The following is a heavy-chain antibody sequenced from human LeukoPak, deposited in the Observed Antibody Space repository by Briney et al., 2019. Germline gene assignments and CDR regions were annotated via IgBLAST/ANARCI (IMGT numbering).Heavy chain of an antibody. CDR2: IYTSGST. CDR3: ARLGPYDYYDY. V-gene: IGHV4-61*02. Sequence: SQTLSLTCTVSGGSISSGSYYWSWIRQPAGKGLEWIGRIYTSGSTNYNPSLKSRVTISVDTSKNQFSLKLSSVTAADTAVYYCARLGPYDYYDYWGQGTLVTVSS. CDR1: GGSISSGSYY. D-gene: IGHD2-2*01. J-gene: IGHJ4*02.